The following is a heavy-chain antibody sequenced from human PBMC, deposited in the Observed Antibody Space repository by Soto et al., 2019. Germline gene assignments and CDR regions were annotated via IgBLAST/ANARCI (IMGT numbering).Heavy chain of an antibody. J-gene: IGHJ6*02. Sequence: PGESLKISCKGSGYTFTNYWISWVRQMPGKGLEWMGRIDPSDSYTNYSPSFQGHVAISCDKSINTAYLYLTSLKASDTAMYYCARHTPEGLAMDVWGHGTTVTVSS. CDR2: IDPSDSYT. CDR3: ARHTPEGLAMDV. V-gene: IGHV5-10-1*01. D-gene: IGHD2-2*02. CDR1: GYTFTNYW.